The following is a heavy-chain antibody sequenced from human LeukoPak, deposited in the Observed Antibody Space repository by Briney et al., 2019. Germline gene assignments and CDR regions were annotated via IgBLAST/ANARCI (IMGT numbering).Heavy chain of an antibody. J-gene: IGHJ4*02. Sequence: SVKVSCKASGGTFSTYAISWVRQAPGHRLEWMGGIIPIFGTANYAQKFQGRVTITADESTSTAYMELSSLRSEDTAVYYCASAVEMATTADYWGQGTLVTVSS. D-gene: IGHD5-24*01. V-gene: IGHV1-69*13. CDR1: GGTFSTYA. CDR3: ASAVEMATTADY. CDR2: IIPIFGTA.